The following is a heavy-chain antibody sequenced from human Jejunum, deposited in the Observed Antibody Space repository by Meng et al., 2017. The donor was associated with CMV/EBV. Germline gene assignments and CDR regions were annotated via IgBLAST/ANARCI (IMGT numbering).Heavy chain of an antibody. Sequence: GYTFTTYGISWVRQAPGQGLEWMGSILPRFGRTTLAQKFQGRVTLTTDTSISAAYMELISLRSDDTATYYCAVCSVGSCSDKFDYWGQGTLVTVSS. CDR1: GYTFTTYG. CDR2: ILPRFGRT. V-gene: IGHV1-2*02. J-gene: IGHJ4*02. CDR3: AVCSVGSCSDKFDY. D-gene: IGHD6-19*01.